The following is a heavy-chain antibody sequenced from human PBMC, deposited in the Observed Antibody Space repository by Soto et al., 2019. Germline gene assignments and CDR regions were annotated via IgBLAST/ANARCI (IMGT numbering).Heavy chain of an antibody. D-gene: IGHD3-22*01. CDR3: AKVIGIVVVITTLDAFDI. V-gene: IGHV3-23*01. CDR2: ISGSGGST. J-gene: IGHJ3*02. CDR1: GFTFSSYA. Sequence: GGSLRLSCAASGFTFSSYAMSWVRQAPGKGLEWVSAISGSGGSTYYADSVKGRFTISRDNSKNTLYLQMNSLRAEDTAVYYCAKVIGIVVVITTLDAFDIWGQGTMVTVSS.